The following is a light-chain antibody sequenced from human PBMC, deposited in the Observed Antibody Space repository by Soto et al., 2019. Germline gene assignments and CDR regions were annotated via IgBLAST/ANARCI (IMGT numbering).Light chain of an antibody. Sequence: DIQLTQSPSFLSASVGDRVTITCRASQGISSYLAWYQQKPGKAPKLLIYKATNLQSGVPSRFSGSGSGTECSLTISSLQPDAFATYYCQRYNDYQYIFGQGTKLEIK. CDR1: QGISSY. J-gene: IGKJ2*01. CDR3: QRYNDYQYI. V-gene: IGKV1-9*01. CDR2: KAT.